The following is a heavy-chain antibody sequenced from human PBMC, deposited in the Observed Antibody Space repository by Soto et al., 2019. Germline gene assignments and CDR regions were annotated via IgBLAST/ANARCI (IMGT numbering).Heavy chain of an antibody. V-gene: IGHV1-69*01. D-gene: IGHD2-15*01. CDR1: GGTFSSYA. CDR2: IIPIFGTA. Sequence: QVQLVQSGAEVKKPGSSVKVSCKASGGTFSSYAISWVRQAPGQGLEWMGGIIPIFGTANYAQKFQGRVTITADESPSTAYMELSSLRSEDTAVYYCARNIVVVVAATSYYYGMDVWGQGTTVTVSS. J-gene: IGHJ6*02. CDR3: ARNIVVVVAATSYYYGMDV.